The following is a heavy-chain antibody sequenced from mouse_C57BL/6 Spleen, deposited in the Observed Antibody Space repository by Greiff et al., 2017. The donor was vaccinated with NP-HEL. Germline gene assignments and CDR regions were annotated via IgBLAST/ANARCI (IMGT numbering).Heavy chain of an antibody. Sequence: VQLQQPGAELVMPGASVKLSCKASGYTFTSYWMHWVKQRPGQGLEWIGEIDPSDSYTNYNQKFKGKSTLTVDKSSSTAYMQLSSLTSEDSAVYYCARRTGSFPYWYFDVWGTGTTVTVAS. D-gene: IGHD4-1*01. CDR1: GYTFTSYW. V-gene: IGHV1-69*01. J-gene: IGHJ1*03. CDR2: IDPSDSYT. CDR3: ARRTGSFPYWYFDV.